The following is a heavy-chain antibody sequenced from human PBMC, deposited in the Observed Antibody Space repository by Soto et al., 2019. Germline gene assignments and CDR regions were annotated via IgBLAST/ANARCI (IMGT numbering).Heavy chain of an antibody. CDR1: GYTFTNFG. Sequence: ASVKVSCKASGYTFTNFGVTWVRQAPGQGLEWMGWISANNGNTNYAQKLQDRVTMTTDTSTTTAYMELRSLRSDDTAVYYCASLYCTSTSCYWDWLDPWGKGTLVTVSS. V-gene: IGHV1-18*04. CDR3: ASLYCTSTSCYWDWLDP. CDR2: ISANNGNT. J-gene: IGHJ5*02. D-gene: IGHD2-2*01.